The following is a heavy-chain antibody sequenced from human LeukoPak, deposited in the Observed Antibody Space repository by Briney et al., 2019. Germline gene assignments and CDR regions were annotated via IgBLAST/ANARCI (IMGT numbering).Heavy chain of an antibody. Sequence: KPSETLSLTCTVSGGSISSSSYYWGWIRQPPGKGLEWIGSIYYSGSTYYNPSLKSRVTISVDTSKNQFSLKLSSVTAADTAVYYCARRTYCSSTSCYYYYYYGMDVWGQGTTVTVSS. D-gene: IGHD2-2*01. J-gene: IGHJ6*02. CDR2: IYYSGST. CDR1: GGSISSSSYY. V-gene: IGHV4-39*01. CDR3: ARRTYCSSTSCYYYYYYGMDV.